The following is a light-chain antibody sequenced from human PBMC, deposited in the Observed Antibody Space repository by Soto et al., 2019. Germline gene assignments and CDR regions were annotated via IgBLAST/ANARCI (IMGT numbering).Light chain of an antibody. CDR1: QTISRW. J-gene: IGKJ1*01. V-gene: IGKV1-5*01. Sequence: DIHVIQSPSTLSSSVGGRVTITCRANQTISRWLAWYQQKPGKAPKFLIYDASTLESGVPSRFSGSGSETEFTLTISSLQPDDFATYYCQHYNTYPWAFGQGTKVDIK. CDR2: DAS. CDR3: QHYNTYPWA.